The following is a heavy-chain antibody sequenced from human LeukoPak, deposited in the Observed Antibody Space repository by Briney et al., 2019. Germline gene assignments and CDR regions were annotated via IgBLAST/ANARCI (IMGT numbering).Heavy chain of an antibody. V-gene: IGHV3-33*01. D-gene: IGHD3-16*01. CDR2: IWYDGSNK. CDR1: GFTFSSYG. CDR3: VRLGATAGYDAFDI. Sequence: GGSLRLSCAASGFTFSSYGMHWVRQAPGKGLEWVAVIWYDGSNKYYADSVKGRFTISRDNSKNTLYLQMNSLRAEDTAVYYCVRLGATAGYDAFDIWGQGTMVTVSS. J-gene: IGHJ3*02.